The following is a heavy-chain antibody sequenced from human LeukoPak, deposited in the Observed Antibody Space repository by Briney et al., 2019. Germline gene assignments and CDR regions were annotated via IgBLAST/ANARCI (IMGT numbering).Heavy chain of an antibody. Sequence: ESLKISCKASGYSFTSYWIGWVCQVPGEGLAWMGIIYTGDSETRYSPSFQGQVTISADKSINTAYLQWSSLTASDTAIYYCASRSGMNWGQGTLVTVSS. J-gene: IGHJ4*02. CDR1: GYSFTSYW. CDR2: IYTGDSET. V-gene: IGHV5-51*01. D-gene: IGHD6-19*01. CDR3: ASRSGMN.